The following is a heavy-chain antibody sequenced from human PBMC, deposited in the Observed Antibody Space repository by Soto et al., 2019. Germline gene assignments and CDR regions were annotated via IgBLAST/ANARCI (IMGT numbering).Heavy chain of an antibody. V-gene: IGHV1-8*01. CDR2: MNPHSGKT. Sequence: ASVKVSCKASGYTFSSYDINWVRQATGQGLEWMGWMNPHSGKTGYAQKFQGRVTMTRNTSISTAYMELSSLTSEDTAVYYCERRIVPAAAGIGMDVWGQGTTVPVSS. D-gene: IGHD2-2*01. J-gene: IGHJ6*02. CDR1: GYTFSSYD. CDR3: ERRIVPAAAGIGMDV.